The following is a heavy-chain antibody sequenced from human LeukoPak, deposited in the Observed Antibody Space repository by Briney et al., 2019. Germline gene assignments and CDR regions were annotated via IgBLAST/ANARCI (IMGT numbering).Heavy chain of an antibody. CDR3: ARESISSCPAGGYCPYYFDY. CDR1: GGSISGYY. V-gene: IGHV4-4*07. J-gene: IGHJ4*02. Sequence: SETLSLTCSVSGGSISGYYWSWIRQPAGKGLEWIGRIYTSETTNYNPSLQSRVTMSVDTSKNQFSLKLSSVTAADTAVYYCARESISSCPAGGYCPYYFDYWGQGTLVTVSS. D-gene: IGHD3-3*02. CDR2: IYTSETT.